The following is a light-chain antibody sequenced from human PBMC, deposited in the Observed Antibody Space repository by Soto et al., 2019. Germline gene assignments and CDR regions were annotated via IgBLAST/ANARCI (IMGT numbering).Light chain of an antibody. CDR3: CSYAGSHVV. Sequence: QSVLAQPASVSESPGQSITISCTGTSSDVGSYNLVSWYQHHPGKAPKLMIYEGSKRPSGVSNRFSGSKSGNTASLTISGLQAEDEADYYCCSYAGSHVVFGGGTKVTVL. CDR2: EGS. J-gene: IGLJ2*01. CDR1: SSDVGSYNL. V-gene: IGLV2-23*01.